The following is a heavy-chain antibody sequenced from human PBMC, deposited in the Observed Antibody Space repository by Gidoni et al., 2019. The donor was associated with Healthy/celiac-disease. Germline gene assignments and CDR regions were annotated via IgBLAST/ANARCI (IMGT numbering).Heavy chain of an antibody. CDR1: GGPFTSYA. CDR2: RTPNVGTE. V-gene: IGHV1-69*01. Sequence: HVPLVPSGAPVKKPGSSVKVPCKALGGPFTSYAICGVRQARGQGLEWMGGRTPNVGTENYEKKFQGRVTITAEETTRKDCMEMSSLGSEDEAVYYCAGGMVPAAHDAFDIWGQGTMVTVSS. CDR3: AGGMVPAAHDAFDI. J-gene: IGHJ3*02. D-gene: IGHD2-2*01.